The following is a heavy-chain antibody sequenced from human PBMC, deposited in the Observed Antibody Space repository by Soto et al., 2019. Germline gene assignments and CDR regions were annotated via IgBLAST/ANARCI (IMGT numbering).Heavy chain of an antibody. CDR3: ARVSSSSRTWFDP. CDR2: IYHDGSA. J-gene: IGHJ5*02. Sequence: ASETLSLTCAVSGDSISSDKWWSWVRQPPGKGLEWIGEIYHDGSANYSPSLKSRVTMSLDKSKNQFSLKLTSVTAADTAFYYCARVSSSSRTWFDPWGQGTLVTVSS. CDR1: GDSISSDKW. V-gene: IGHV4-4*02. D-gene: IGHD6-6*01.